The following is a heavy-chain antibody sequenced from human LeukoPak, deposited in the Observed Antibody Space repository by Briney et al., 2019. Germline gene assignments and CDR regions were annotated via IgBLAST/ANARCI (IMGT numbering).Heavy chain of an antibody. Sequence: GRSLRLSCAASGFTFSSYGMHWVRQAPGKGLEWVAVISYDGSNKYYADSVKGRFTISRDNSKNTLYLQMNSLRAEDTAVYYCAKDGPYLSERLVPRPGYYFDYWGQGTLVTVSS. CDR2: ISYDGSNK. CDR1: GFTFSSYG. V-gene: IGHV3-30*18. J-gene: IGHJ4*02. CDR3: AKDGPYLSERLVPRPGYYFDY. D-gene: IGHD6-13*01.